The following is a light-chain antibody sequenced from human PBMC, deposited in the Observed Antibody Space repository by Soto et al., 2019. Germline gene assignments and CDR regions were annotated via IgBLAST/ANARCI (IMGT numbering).Light chain of an antibody. CDR3: QQCNTFWT. V-gene: IGKV1-5*01. J-gene: IGKJ1*01. Sequence: IHMAPSPFALSPPFVHGITLHCRASQTISSWLAWYQQKPGKAPKLLIYDVSSLESGVPSRFSGSGSGTEFTLTISSLQPDDFATYYCQQCNTFWTFGQGTKV. CDR2: DVS. CDR1: QTISSW.